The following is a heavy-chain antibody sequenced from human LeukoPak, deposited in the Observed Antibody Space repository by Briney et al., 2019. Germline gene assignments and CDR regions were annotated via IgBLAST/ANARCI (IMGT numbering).Heavy chain of an antibody. V-gene: IGHV3-30-3*01. J-gene: IGHJ4*02. Sequence: PGGSLRLSCAASGFTFSSYAMHWVRQAPGKGLEWVAVISYDGSNKYYADSVKGRFTISRDNSKNTLYLQMNSLRAEDTAVYYCARGRWVYCSSTSCYRFDYWGQGTLVTVSS. CDR1: GFTFSSYA. CDR3: ARGRWVYCSSTSCYRFDY. D-gene: IGHD2-2*01. CDR2: ISYDGSNK.